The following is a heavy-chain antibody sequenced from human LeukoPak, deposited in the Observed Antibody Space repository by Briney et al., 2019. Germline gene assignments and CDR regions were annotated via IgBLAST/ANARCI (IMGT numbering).Heavy chain of an antibody. CDR1: GFTFSASA. D-gene: IGHD3-22*01. CDR3: TRLLDYNGYYYGAFDY. Sequence: GGSLKLSCAASGFTFSASAMHWVRQASGKGLEWVGRIRTKTNNFATAYAASVKGRFTVSRDDSKNTAYLQMNRLKTEDTAVYYCTRLLDYNGYYYGAFDYWGQGTLVTVSS. J-gene: IGHJ4*02. V-gene: IGHV3-73*01. CDR2: IRTKTNNFAT.